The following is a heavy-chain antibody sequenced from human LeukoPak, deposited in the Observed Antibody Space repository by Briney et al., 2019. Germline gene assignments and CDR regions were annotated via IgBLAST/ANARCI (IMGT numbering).Heavy chain of an antibody. D-gene: IGHD6-6*01. J-gene: IGHJ6*03. CDR1: GGSISSYY. CDR3: ARGSRSSSSGHFYYHCYMDV. V-gene: IGHV4-59*01. CDR2: IYYSGST. Sequence: SETLPLTCTVSGGSISSYYWNWIRQPPGKGLEWIGFIYYSGSTNSGSTKYNPFLESRVTISVDMSKKQLSLELSSVTAADTAVYYCARGSRSSSSGHFYYHCYMDVWGKGTTVTVSS.